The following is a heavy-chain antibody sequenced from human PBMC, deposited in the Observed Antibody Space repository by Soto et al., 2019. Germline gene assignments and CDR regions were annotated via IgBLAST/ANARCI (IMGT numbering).Heavy chain of an antibody. D-gene: IGHD3-22*01. CDR3: ARVVDSGYYPDY. Sequence: PGGSLRLSCAASGFTFSDYDMSWIRQAPGKGLEWVSYISSSGSTIYYADSVKGRFTISRDSAKNSLYLQMNSLRAEDTAAYYCARVVDSGYYPDYWGQGTLVTVSS. J-gene: IGHJ4*02. CDR1: GFTFSDYD. V-gene: IGHV3-11*01. CDR2: ISSSGSTI.